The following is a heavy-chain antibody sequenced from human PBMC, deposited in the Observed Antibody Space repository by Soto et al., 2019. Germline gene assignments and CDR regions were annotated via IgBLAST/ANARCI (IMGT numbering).Heavy chain of an antibody. CDR2: IIPIFDTT. CDR3: ARAPILVSVTLHENYFDS. V-gene: IGHV1-69*01. CDR1: GGTFSNSG. D-gene: IGHD2-21*02. J-gene: IGHJ4*02. Sequence: QLHLVQSGAEVKKPGSSLKVSCKASGGTFSNSGISWVRQAPGQGLEWMGGIIPIFDTTNYAQKLQGRITTIVDASKKTVYMELTNLISAEPGVYYCARAPILVSVTLHENYFDSWGQGTLVTVSS.